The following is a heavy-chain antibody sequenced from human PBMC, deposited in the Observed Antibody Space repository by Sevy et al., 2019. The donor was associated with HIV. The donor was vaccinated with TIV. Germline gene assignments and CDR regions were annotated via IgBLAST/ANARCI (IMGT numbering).Heavy chain of an antibody. D-gene: IGHD3-16*01. CDR2: IWYDGTDK. Sequence: GGSLRLSCATSGFIFSNYAMHWIRQAPGKGLEWVAVIWYDGTDKYYADSVQGRFTISRDNSKNTLYLQMNSLRVEDTAVYFCGRYWGRDCHFIEHRGQGTLVTVSS. CDR1: GFIFSNYA. CDR3: GRYWGRDCHFIEH. V-gene: IGHV3-33*01. J-gene: IGHJ4*02.